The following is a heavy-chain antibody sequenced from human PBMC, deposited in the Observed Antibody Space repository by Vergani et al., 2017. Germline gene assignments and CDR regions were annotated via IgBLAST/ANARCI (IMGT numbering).Heavy chain of an antibody. V-gene: IGHV1-2*02. CDR3: ARDVPGYCSSTSCHPNWFDP. CDR1: GYTFTGYY. D-gene: IGHD2-2*01. J-gene: IGHJ5*02. Sequence: QVHLVQSGAEVKKPGASVKVSCKASGYTFTGYYMHWVRQAPGQGLEWMGWINPNSGGTNYAQKFQGRVTMTRDTSISTAYMELSRLRSDDTAVYYCARDVPGYCSSTSCHPNWFDPWGQGTLVTVSS. CDR2: INPNSGGT.